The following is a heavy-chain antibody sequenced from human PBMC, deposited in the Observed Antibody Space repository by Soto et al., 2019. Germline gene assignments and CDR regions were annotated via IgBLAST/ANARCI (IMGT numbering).Heavy chain of an antibody. J-gene: IGHJ5*02. CDR3: AKLSCTSSTCYFPGWFDP. Sequence: SETLSLTCTVSGDSISGGPSFWSWIRQPPGKGLEWIANVYYSGSSYYNPSLKSRLTISVDTTKNQFSLQLKSMTAADTAVYYCAKLSCTSSTCYFPGWFDPWGQGTLVTVSS. V-gene: IGHV4-31*03. CDR2: VYYSGSS. D-gene: IGHD2-2*01. CDR1: GDSISGGPSF.